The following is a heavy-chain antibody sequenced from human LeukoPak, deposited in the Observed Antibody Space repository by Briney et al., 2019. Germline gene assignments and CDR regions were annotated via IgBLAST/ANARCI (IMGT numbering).Heavy chain of an antibody. Sequence: PSETLSLTCTVSGGSISSYYWSWIRQPPGKGLEWIGYIYYSGSTNYNPSLKSRVTISVDTYKNQFSLNLSSVTAADTAVYYCARDQGVYDSSGYYYGVWFDPWGQGTLVTVSS. D-gene: IGHD3-22*01. CDR3: ARDQGVYDSSGYYYGVWFDP. CDR2: IYYSGST. V-gene: IGHV4-59*01. J-gene: IGHJ5*02. CDR1: GGSISSYY.